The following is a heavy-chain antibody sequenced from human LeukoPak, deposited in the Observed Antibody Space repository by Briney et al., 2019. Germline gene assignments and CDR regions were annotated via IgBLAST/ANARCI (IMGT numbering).Heavy chain of an antibody. D-gene: IGHD3-22*01. CDR2: INHSGST. Sequence: PSETLSLTCAVYGGSFSGYYWSWIRQPPGKGLEWIGEINHSGSTNYNPSLKSRVTISVDRSKNQFSLKLSSVTAADTAVYYCAGGYYYDSSPFDYWGQGTLVTVSS. CDR3: AGGYYYDSSPFDY. CDR1: GGSFSGYY. J-gene: IGHJ4*02. V-gene: IGHV4-34*01.